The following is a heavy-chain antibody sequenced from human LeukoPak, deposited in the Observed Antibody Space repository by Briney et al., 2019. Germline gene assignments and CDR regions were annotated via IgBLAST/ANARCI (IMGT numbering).Heavy chain of an antibody. J-gene: IGHJ4*02. V-gene: IGHV3-33*01. D-gene: IGHD3-9*01. CDR1: GFTFSSYG. CDR3: VRDGDILTGSFDY. CDR2: IWYDGSNK. Sequence: PGRSLRLSCAASGFTFSSYGMHWVRQAPGKGLEWVAVIWYDGSNKYYADSVKGRFTISRDNSKNTLYLQMNSLRAEDTAVYYCVRDGDILTGSFDYWGQGTLVTVSS.